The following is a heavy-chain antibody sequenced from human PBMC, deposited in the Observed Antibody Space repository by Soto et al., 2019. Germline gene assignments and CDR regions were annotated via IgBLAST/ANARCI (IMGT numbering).Heavy chain of an antibody. CDR1: GVSCGRYA. CDR2: ISYDGRHK. D-gene: IGHD3-3*01. J-gene: IGHJ4*02. V-gene: IGHV3-30*04. Sequence: PRGSLGLACAASGVSCGRYAMQWAGQGPGKELEWVAVISYDGRHKYYADSVRGRFSISRDNSKNTLYLQIYSLRGEDTAVYYCEKDRAHFILDSWSGPFDFWGQAT. CDR3: EKDRAHFILDSWSGPFDF.